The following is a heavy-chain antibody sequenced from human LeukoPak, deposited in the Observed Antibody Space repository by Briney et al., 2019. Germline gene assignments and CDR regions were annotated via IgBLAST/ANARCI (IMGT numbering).Heavy chain of an antibody. J-gene: IGHJ4*02. CDR2: ISSGSSYL. V-gene: IGHV3-21*01. D-gene: IGHD6-6*01. Sequence: LGGSLRLSCAASGFTFSSYSMNWIRQAPGKGLEWVSSISSGSSYLYYADSMKGRFTISRDNAKNSLYLQMNSLRAEDTAVCYCARDHLTYSSSSDFDYWGQGTLVTVSS. CDR3: ARDHLTYSSSSDFDY. CDR1: GFTFSSYS.